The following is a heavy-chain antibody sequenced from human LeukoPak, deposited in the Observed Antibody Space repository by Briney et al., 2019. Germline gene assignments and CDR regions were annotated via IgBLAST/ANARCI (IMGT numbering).Heavy chain of an antibody. D-gene: IGHD5-12*01. CDR2: ISGSGDNT. J-gene: IGHJ4*02. CDR3: AKAPQLGWLRVDY. Sequence: GGSLRLSCAASGFTFSSYAMNWVRQAPGKGLEWVSTISGSGDNTYYADSVKGRFTISRDNSKNTLYPQMNSLRAGDTAIYYCAKAPQLGWLRVDYWGQGTLVTVSS. CDR1: GFTFSSYA. V-gene: IGHV3-23*01.